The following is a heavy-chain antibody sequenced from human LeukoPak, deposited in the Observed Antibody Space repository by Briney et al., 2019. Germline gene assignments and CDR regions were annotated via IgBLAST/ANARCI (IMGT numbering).Heavy chain of an antibody. J-gene: IGHJ4*02. D-gene: IGHD6-13*01. CDR1: GFTFSSYW. Sequence: PGGSLRLSCAASGFTFSSYWMSWVRQAPGKGLEWVANIKQDGSEKYYVDSVKGRFTISRDNAKNSLYLQMNSLRAEDTAVYYCARESSSSWYIFDYWGQGTLVTVSS. CDR2: IKQDGSEK. CDR3: ARESSSSWYIFDY. V-gene: IGHV3-7*01.